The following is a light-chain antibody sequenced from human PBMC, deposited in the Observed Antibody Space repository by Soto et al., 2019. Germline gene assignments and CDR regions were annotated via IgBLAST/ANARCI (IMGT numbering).Light chain of an antibody. Sequence: QPVLTQLPSASASLGASVKLTCTLTSGHSTYAIAWLQHQPEKGPRSLMKVNSDGSHIRGDGIPDRFSGSSSGAERYLTISSLQSEDEADYYCQTWGTGFQVFGGGTKVTVL. CDR2: VNSDGSH. V-gene: IGLV4-69*01. CDR3: QTWGTGFQV. J-gene: IGLJ3*02. CDR1: SGHSTYA.